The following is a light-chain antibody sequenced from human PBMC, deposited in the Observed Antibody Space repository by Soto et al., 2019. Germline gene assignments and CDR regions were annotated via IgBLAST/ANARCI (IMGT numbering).Light chain of an antibody. V-gene: IGLV2-11*01. CDR1: SSDVGGYNY. Sequence: QSVLTQPRSVSGSPGQSVTISCTGTSSDVGGYNYVSWYQQHPGKAPKLMIYDVSKRPSGVPDRFSGSKSGNTASLTISGLQAEDEADYYCQSYDNSLSAYVFGTGTKVTVL. J-gene: IGLJ1*01. CDR3: QSYDNSLSAYV. CDR2: DVS.